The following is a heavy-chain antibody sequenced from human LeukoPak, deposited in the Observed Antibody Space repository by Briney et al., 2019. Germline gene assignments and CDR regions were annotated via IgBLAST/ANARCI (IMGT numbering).Heavy chain of an antibody. V-gene: IGHV4-30-4*08. CDR1: GGSISSGDYY. CDR3: ARETSLHAFDI. D-gene: IGHD1-26*01. CDR2: IYYSGST. Sequence: TLSLTCTVSGGSISSGDYYWSWIRQPPGKGLEWIGYIYYSGSTYYNPSLKSRVTISVDTSKNQFSLKLSSVTAADTAVYYCARETSLHAFDIWGQGTMVTVSS. J-gene: IGHJ3*02.